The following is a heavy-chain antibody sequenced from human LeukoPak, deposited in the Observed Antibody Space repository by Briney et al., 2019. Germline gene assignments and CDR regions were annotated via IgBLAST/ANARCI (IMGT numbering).Heavy chain of an antibody. J-gene: IGHJ4*02. D-gene: IGHD2-2*03. Sequence: SVKVSCKASGGTFSSYAISWVRQAPGQGLEWMGGIIPIFGTANYAQKFQGRVTITTDESTSTAYMELSSLRSEDTAVYYCARENGHCSTTSCPFGNWGQGTLVTVSS. CDR2: IIPIFGTA. CDR3: ARENGHCSTTSCPFGN. V-gene: IGHV1-69*05. CDR1: GGTFSSYA.